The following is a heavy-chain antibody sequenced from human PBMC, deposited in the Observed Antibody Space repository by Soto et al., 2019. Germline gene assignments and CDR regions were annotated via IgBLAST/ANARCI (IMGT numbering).Heavy chain of an antibody. J-gene: IGHJ6*03. CDR1: GYTFTSYA. V-gene: IGHV1-3*01. CDR3: ARSLDYYYFYMDV. Sequence: QVQLVQSGAEVKKPGASVKVSCKASGYTFTSYAMHWVRQAPGQRLEWMGWINAGNGNTKYSQKFQGRVTITMDTSSSTAYMELSILRYEDTAVYYCARSLDYYYFYMDVWGKGTTVTVSS. CDR2: INAGNGNT.